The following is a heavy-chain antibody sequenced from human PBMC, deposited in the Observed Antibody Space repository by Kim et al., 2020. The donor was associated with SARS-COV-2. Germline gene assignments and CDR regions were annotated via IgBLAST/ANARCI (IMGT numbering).Heavy chain of an antibody. CDR3: AKDLWGDVRRGDYYGMDV. V-gene: IGHV3-9*01. CDR2: ISWNSGSI. D-gene: IGHD3-10*01. CDR1: GFTFDDYA. J-gene: IGHJ6*02. Sequence: GGSLRLSCAASGFTFDDYAMHWVRQAPGKGLEWVSGISWNSGSIGYADSVKGRFTISRDNAKNSLYLQMNSLRAEDTALYYCAKDLWGDVRRGDYYGMDVWGQGTTVTVSS.